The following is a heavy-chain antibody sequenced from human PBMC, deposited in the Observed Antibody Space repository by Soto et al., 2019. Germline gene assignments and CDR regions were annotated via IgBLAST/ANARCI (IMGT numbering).Heavy chain of an antibody. J-gene: IGHJ5*02. V-gene: IGHV1-8*01. CDR1: GYTFTNYE. D-gene: IGHD3-10*01. CDR3: ARMASSGSLNWFDP. CDR2: MNPGSGNT. Sequence: GASVKVSCKASGYTFTNYEINWVRQATGQGLEWMGWMNPGSGNTGYAHKFQDRVTMTRNISISTSYMELSRLGSDDTAIYYCARMASSGSLNWFDPWGQGTLVTVSS.